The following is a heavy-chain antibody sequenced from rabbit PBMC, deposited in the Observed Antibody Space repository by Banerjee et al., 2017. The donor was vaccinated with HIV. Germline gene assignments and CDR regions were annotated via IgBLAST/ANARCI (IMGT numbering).Heavy chain of an antibody. V-gene: IGHV1S45*01. D-gene: IGHD4-1*01. Sequence: QEQLEESGGGLVQPEGSLTLTCTVSGFSLSGYWMSWVRQAPGKGLEWIACIDTSSGSTWYASWAKGRFTISKTSSTTVTLQVTSLTAADTATYFCARDLAGVIGWNFNLWGQGTLVTVS. J-gene: IGHJ4*01. CDR2: IDTSSGST. CDR3: ARDLAGVIGWNFNL. CDR1: GFSLSGYW.